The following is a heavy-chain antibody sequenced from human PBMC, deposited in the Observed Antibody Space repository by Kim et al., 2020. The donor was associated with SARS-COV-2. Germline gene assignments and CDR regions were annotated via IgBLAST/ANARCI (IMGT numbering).Heavy chain of an antibody. V-gene: IGHV4-34*01. J-gene: IGHJ5*02. Sequence: SETLSLTCAVYGGSFSGYYWSWIRQPPGKGLEWIGEINHSGSTNYNPSLKSRVTISVDTSKNQFSLKLSSVTAADTAVYYCARAAAMVRGVIRTWGQGTLVTVSS. D-gene: IGHD3-10*01. CDR2: INHSGST. CDR1: GGSFSGYY. CDR3: ARAAAMVRGVIRT.